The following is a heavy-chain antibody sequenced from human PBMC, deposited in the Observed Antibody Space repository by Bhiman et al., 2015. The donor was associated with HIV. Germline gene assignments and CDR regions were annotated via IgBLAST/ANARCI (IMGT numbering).Heavy chain of an antibody. D-gene: IGHD3-22*01. CDR1: GFTFITAW. V-gene: IGHV3-48*04. Sequence: EVQLVESGGGLVKPGGSLRLSCAASGFTFITAWMSWVRQAPGKGLEWVSYISSSGSTIYYADSVKGRFTISRDNAKNSLYLQMNSLRAEDTAVYYCARVGISSGWPSFDYWGQGTLVTVSS. J-gene: IGHJ4*02. CDR3: ARVGISSGWPSFDY. CDR2: ISSSGSTI.